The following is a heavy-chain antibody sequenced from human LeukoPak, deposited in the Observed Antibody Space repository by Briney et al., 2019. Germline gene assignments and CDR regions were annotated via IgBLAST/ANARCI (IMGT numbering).Heavy chain of an antibody. CDR1: GGTFSSYA. CDR2: IIPIFGTA. D-gene: IGHD3-22*01. J-gene: IGHJ4*02. V-gene: IGHV1-69*13. CDR3: ARDWRPDYYDFDPNTYFDY. Sequence: SVKVSCKASGGTFSSYAISWVRQAPGQGLEWMGGIIPIFGTANYAQKFQGRVTITADESTSTAYMELSSLRYEDTAVYYCARDWRPDYYDFDPNTYFDYWGQGTLVTVSS.